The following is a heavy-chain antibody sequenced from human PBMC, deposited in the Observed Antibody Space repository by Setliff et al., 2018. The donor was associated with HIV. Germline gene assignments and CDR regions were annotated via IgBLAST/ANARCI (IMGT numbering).Heavy chain of an antibody. CDR1: GYSFSNYA. V-gene: IGHV7-4-1*02. D-gene: IGHD1-26*01. CDR3: ARDWEVGATSVYYFDY. Sequence: VASVKVSCKASGYSFSNYAMNWVRQAPGQGLEWMGWINTNTGNPTYAQGFTGRFVFSLDTSVSTAYLQISSLKAEDTAVYYCARDWEVGATSVYYFDYWGQGTLVTVSS. CDR2: INTNTGNP. J-gene: IGHJ4*02.